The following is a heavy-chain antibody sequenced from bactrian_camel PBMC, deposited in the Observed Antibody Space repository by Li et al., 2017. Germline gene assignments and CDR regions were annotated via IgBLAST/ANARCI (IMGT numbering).Heavy chain of an antibody. CDR2: ICPGHGGYT. D-gene: IGHD4*01. V-gene: IGHV3S1*01. CDR1: GYTYNRYC. Sequence: VQLVESGGGSVKAGGSLTLTCVASGYTYNRYCMGWFRLAPGKEREGVAAICPGHGGYTYYPDSVKGRFTISQDNAKNTLYLQMNSPKPEDTAMYYCAADCEYDGGINFGYWGQGTQVTV. J-gene: IGHJ6*01. CDR3: AADCEYDGGINFGY.